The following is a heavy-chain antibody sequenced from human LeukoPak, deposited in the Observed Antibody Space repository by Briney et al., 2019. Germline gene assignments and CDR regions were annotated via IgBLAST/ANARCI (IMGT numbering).Heavy chain of an antibody. CDR2: INPSRGDT. D-gene: IGHD3-9*01. J-gene: IGHJ6*02. Sequence: GASVKVSCKASGYTFGAYFIHWLRQAPGLGLEWIGRINPSRGDTDYAEKFQNWVTVTRDAAIDTAYLDLSRLKSGDTAIYYCARESRHFDGWGGMDVWGQGTTVTVSS. V-gene: IGHV1-2*04. CDR1: GYTFGAYF. CDR3: ARESRHFDGWGGMDV.